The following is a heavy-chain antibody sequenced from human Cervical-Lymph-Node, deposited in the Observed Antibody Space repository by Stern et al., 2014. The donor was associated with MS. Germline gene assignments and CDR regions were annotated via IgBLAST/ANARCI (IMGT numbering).Heavy chain of an antibody. CDR2: INTNTGNP. Sequence: QVQLVQSESELKKPGASEKVSCKASGYTFTSYAMIWVRQAPGQGLEWMGWINTNTGNPTYAQAFTGRFVFSLDTSVSTAYLQINSLRAEDTAVYYCARRRCSGGGCYFDDWGQGTLVTVSS. CDR3: ARRRCSGGGCYFDD. CDR1: GYTFTSYA. V-gene: IGHV7-4-1*02. D-gene: IGHD2-15*01. J-gene: IGHJ4*02.